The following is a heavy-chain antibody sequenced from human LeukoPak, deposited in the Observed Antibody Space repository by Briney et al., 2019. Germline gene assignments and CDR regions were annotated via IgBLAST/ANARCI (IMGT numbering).Heavy chain of an antibody. CDR1: GVSMSAYQ. CDR3: ATSNDAKIAPFDH. D-gene: IGHD2-21*01. V-gene: IGHV4-4*09. Sequence: AWETLSLTCTVSGVSMSAYQWSWVRQSPEKGLEWIGCINTKGETSYNPSLKSRVTTSVDTSKSQFSLRLTSVTAADTAVYYCATSNDAKIAPFDHWGQGAPVTVSS. J-gene: IGHJ4*02. CDR2: INTKGET.